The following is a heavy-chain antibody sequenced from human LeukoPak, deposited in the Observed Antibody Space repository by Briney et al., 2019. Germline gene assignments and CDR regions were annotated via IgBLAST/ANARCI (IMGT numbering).Heavy chain of an antibody. V-gene: IGHV1-8*01. Sequence: ASLRVSCKASGYTFTSYDMNWVRQATGQGLEWMGFENPNSGRTGFAQKFQGRFTMTTDTSISTAYMELSSLTSEDTAVYYCARGPVSSHGMDVWGQGTTVTVSS. CDR1: GYTFTSYD. CDR2: ENPNSGRT. J-gene: IGHJ6*02. CDR3: ARGPVSSHGMDV.